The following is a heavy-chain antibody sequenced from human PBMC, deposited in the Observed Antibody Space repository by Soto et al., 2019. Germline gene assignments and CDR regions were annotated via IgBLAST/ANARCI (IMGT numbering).Heavy chain of an antibody. CDR3: ARRYGSAIDY. CDR1: GYTISSWY. V-gene: IGHV4-59*08. D-gene: IGHD1-26*01. J-gene: IGHJ4*02. Sequence: PSETLSLTCTVSGYTISSWYWSWIRQPPGKGLEWIGYIYYSGSTNCNPSLKSRVTISVDTSKNQFSLKLSSVTAADTAVYYCARRYGSAIDYWGQGTLVTVS. CDR2: IYYSGST.